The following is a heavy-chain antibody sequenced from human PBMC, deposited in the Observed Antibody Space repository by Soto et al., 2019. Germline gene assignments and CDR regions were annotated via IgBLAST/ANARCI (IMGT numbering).Heavy chain of an antibody. CDR2: INAGNGNT. Sequence: HVQLVQSGAEVKKPGASVKVSCKASGYTFPDYAIQWVRQAPGQRLEWMGWINAGNGNTKYSQKFQGRVTITRDTSASTAYSELSSLRSEDTAVYYCAREHDFWRGYSFDSGGQGTLVTVSS. V-gene: IGHV1-3*01. CDR1: GYTFPDYA. D-gene: IGHD3-3*01. J-gene: IGHJ4*02. CDR3: AREHDFWRGYSFDS.